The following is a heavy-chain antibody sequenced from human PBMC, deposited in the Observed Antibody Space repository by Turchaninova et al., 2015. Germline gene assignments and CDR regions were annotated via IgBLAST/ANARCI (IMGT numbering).Heavy chain of an antibody. CDR2: INTNNGKP. V-gene: IGHV7-4-1*02. CDR1: GYTFNHYA. D-gene: IGHD3-10*01. CDR3: AREFYYYGSGSYYKSFDY. Sequence: QVQLVQSGSELEKPGASVKVSRKDSGYTFNHYAINWVRQAPGQGLEWMGWINTNNGKPTYAHGFTGRFVFSLDTSVRTAYLQISSLKAEDTAVYYCAREFYYYGSGSYYKSFDYWGQGTLVTVSS. J-gene: IGHJ4*02.